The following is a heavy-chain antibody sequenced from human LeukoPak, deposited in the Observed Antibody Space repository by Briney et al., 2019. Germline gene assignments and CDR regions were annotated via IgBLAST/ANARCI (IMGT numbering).Heavy chain of an antibody. V-gene: IGHV1-69-2*01. J-gene: IGHJ4*02. CDR1: GYTFTDYY. CDR2: VDPEDGET. Sequence: ASVKVSCKVSGYTFTDYYMHWVQQAPGKGLEWMGLVDPEDGETIYAEKFQGRVTITADTSTDTAYMELSSLRSEDTAVHYCATAVHSSGSYYFDYWGQGTLVTVSS. CDR3: ATAVHSSGSYYFDY. D-gene: IGHD1-26*01.